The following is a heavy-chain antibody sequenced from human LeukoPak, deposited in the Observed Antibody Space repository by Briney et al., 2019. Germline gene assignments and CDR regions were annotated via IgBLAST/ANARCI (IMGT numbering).Heavy chain of an antibody. CDR3: ARVGVRRYYDILTGFDNWFDP. V-gene: IGHV1-18*01. Sequence: ASVTVSCKASGYTFTIYGISWVRQAPGQGLEWMGWISAYNGNTNYAQKLQGRVTMTTDTSTSTAYMELRSLRSDDTAVYYCARVGVRRYYDILTGFDNWFDPWGQGTLVTVSS. CDR2: ISAYNGNT. J-gene: IGHJ5*02. D-gene: IGHD3-9*01. CDR1: GYTFTIYG.